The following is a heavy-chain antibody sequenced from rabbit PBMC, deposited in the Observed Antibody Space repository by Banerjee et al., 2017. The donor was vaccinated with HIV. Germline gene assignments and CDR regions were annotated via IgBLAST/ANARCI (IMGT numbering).Heavy chain of an antibody. D-gene: IGHD1-1*01. CDR2: IYNGDGST. V-gene: IGHV1S47*01. J-gene: IGHJ5*01. Sequence: QEQLVESGGGLVQPEGSLTLTCKASGFDFSSNAMCWFRQAPGKRPEWIACIYNGDGSTYYASWVNGRFSISKTSSTTVTLQMTSLTAADTATYFCARDVSRNGGWLDWLDLWGPGTLVTVS. CDR3: ARDVSRNGGWLDWLDL. CDR1: GFDFSSNA.